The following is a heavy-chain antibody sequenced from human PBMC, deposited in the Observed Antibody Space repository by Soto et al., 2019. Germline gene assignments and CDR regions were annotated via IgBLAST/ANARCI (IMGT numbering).Heavy chain of an antibody. J-gene: IGHJ5*02. V-gene: IGHV1-69*13. CDR2: IIPIFGTA. Sequence: SVKVSCKASGGTFSSYAMSWVRQAPGQGLEWMGGIIPIFGTANYAQKFQGRVTITADESTSTAYMELSSLRSEDTAVYYCAYIDMVRGVIWDDNWFDPWGQGTLVTSPQ. CDR3: AYIDMVRGVIWDDNWFDP. D-gene: IGHD3-10*01. CDR1: GGTFSSYA.